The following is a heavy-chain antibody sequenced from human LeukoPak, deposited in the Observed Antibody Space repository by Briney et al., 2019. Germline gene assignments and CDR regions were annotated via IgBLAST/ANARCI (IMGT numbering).Heavy chain of an antibody. CDR1: GGTFSSYA. CDR3: ARIVMVRGVINPYNWFDP. V-gene: IGHV1-69*05. D-gene: IGHD3-10*01. CDR2: IIPIFGTA. Sequence: SMKVSCKASGGTFSSYAISWVRQAPGQGLEWMGGIIPIFGTANYAQKFQGRVTITTDESTSTAYMELSSLRSEDTAVYYCARIVMVRGVINPYNWFDPWGQGTLVTVSS. J-gene: IGHJ5*02.